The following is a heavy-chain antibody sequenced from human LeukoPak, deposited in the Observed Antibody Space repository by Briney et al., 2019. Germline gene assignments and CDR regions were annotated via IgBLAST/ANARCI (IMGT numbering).Heavy chain of an antibody. CDR2: IYYSGST. Sequence: TSETLSLTCAVYGGSFSGYYWSWLRQPPGKGLEWIGYIYYSGSTYYNPSLKSRVTISVDTSKNQFSLKLSSVTAADTAVYYCARVGQYQQFDYWGQGTLVTVSS. D-gene: IGHD2-2*01. CDR3: ARVGQYQQFDY. CDR1: GGSFSGYY. V-gene: IGHV4-30-4*08. J-gene: IGHJ4*02.